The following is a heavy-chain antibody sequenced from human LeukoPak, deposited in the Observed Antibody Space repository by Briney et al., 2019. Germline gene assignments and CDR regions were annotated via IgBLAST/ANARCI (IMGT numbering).Heavy chain of an antibody. CDR1: GFTFRNYG. V-gene: IGHV3-30*03. CDR3: ARGPGLAMGKGYFDY. J-gene: IGHJ4*02. CDR2: ISIDGSEK. D-gene: IGHD6-19*01. Sequence: GGSLRLSCAASGFTFRNYGMHWVRQAPGKGLEWVAVISIDGSEKYYADSVKGRFTISRDNSRNTLYLQMNSLRGDDTAVYYCARGPGLAMGKGYFDYCGQGALVTVSS.